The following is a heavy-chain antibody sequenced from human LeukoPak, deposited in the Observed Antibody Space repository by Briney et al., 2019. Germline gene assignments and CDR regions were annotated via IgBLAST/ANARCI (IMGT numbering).Heavy chain of an antibody. CDR3: GKYLQPSGFTNALDI. D-gene: IGHD3-3*01. Sequence: PGGSLRLSCAASGFTFSTYSMGWVRQAPVKGLEWVASISGSGDITTYTDSLRGRFTISRDNSKSTLFLDMNSLRADDTAVYYCGKYLQPSGFTNALDIWGQGTVVYVSS. J-gene: IGHJ3*02. CDR2: ISGSGDIT. V-gene: IGHV3-23*01. CDR1: GFTFSTYS.